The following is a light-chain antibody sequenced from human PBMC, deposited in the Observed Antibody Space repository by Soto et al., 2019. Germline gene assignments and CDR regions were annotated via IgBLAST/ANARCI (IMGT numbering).Light chain of an antibody. V-gene: IGKV3-20*01. J-gene: IGKJ1*01. CDR3: PQYGGSPRT. CDR1: QRISSNF. CDR2: GAS. Sequence: EIVLTQSPGTLSLSPGEGATLSCRASQRISSNFLAWYQQKRGQAPRLLIHGASNRATGIPARFSGSGSGTDFTLTITRLETADFAVDYCPQYGGSPRTFGQGTKVEVK.